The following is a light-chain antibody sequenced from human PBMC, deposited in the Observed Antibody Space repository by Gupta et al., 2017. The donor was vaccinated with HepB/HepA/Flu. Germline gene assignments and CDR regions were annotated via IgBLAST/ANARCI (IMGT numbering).Light chain of an antibody. CDR3: GTWDTSLSAYYV. V-gene: IGLV1-51*02. CDR1: SSNIGNNY. J-gene: IGLJ1*01. Sequence: QSVLTQPPSVSAAPGQKVTISCSGSSSNIGNNYVSWYQQLPGTAPKLLIYENNKRPSGIPDRFSGSKSGTSATLGITXLXTGDEAXYYCGTWDTSLSAYYVFGTGTKVTVL. CDR2: ENN.